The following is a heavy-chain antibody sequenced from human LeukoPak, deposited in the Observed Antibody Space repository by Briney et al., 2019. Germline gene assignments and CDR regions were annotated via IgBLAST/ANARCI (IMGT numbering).Heavy chain of an antibody. D-gene: IGHD1-26*01. CDR1: GFTFSSYG. V-gene: IGHV3-23*01. J-gene: IGHJ4*02. Sequence: GGSLGLSCAASGFTFSSYGMSWVRQAPGKGLEWVSTISLSGGSTYYADSVKGRFTISRDNSKNTLYLQMNSLRAEDTAVYYCAKDPPIVGATEDHDYWGQGTLVTVSS. CDR3: AKDPPIVGATEDHDY. CDR2: ISLSGGST.